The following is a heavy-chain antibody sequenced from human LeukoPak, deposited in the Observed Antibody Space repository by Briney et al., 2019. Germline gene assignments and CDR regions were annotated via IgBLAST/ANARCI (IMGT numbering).Heavy chain of an antibody. V-gene: IGHV5-51*01. Sequence: GESLKISCKASGYSFSDYWIGWVRQMPGKGLEWMGIIYPGDSDTRYSPSFQGQVTISADKSISTAYLQWSSLKASDTAMYYCARFEAAAGTGRWFDPWGQGTLVTVFS. CDR3: ARFEAAAGTGRWFDP. CDR2: IYPGDSDT. J-gene: IGHJ5*02. D-gene: IGHD6-13*01. CDR1: GYSFSDYW.